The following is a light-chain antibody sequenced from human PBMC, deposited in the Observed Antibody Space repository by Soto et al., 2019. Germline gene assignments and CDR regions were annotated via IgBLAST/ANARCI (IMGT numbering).Light chain of an antibody. V-gene: IGKV1-5*01. CDR2: DAS. CDR3: QQYNSYYT. CDR1: QSVSSW. Sequence: DIQMTQSPSTLSASVGDRVTITCRASQSVSSWLAWYQQKPGKAPKLLIYDASSLESGVPSRFSGSGSGTEFTLTISSLQPEDFAAYSCQQYNSYYTFGQGTKLEIK. J-gene: IGKJ2*01.